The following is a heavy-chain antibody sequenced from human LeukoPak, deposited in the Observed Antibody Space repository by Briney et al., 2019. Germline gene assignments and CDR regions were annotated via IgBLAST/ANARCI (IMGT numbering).Heavy chain of an antibody. J-gene: IGHJ5*02. D-gene: IGHD3-16*01. Sequence: GGSLRLSCAASGFTFSTYSMNWVRQAPGKGLEWVSSISSSSSYIYYVDSVKGRFTISRDNAKNSLYLQMNSLRAEDTAVYFCAKGDKMLTWRRTYNRFDPWGQGTLVTVSS. CDR3: AKGDKMLTWRRTYNRFDP. CDR2: ISSSSSYI. V-gene: IGHV3-21*01. CDR1: GFTFSTYS.